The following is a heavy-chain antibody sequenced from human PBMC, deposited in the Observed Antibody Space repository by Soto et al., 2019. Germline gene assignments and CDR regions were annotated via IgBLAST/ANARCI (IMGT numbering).Heavy chain of an antibody. D-gene: IGHD2-2*02. CDR1: GYTFTGYY. J-gene: IGHJ6*02. V-gene: IGHV1-2*02. CDR3: ARSQSTRLGGLYMDV. Sequence: ASVKVSCKASGYTFTGYYMHWVRQAPGQGLEWMGWINPNSGGTNYAQKFQGRVTMTRDTSISTAYMEPSRLRSDDTAVYYCARSQSTRLGGLYMDVWGQGTTVTVSS. CDR2: INPNSGGT.